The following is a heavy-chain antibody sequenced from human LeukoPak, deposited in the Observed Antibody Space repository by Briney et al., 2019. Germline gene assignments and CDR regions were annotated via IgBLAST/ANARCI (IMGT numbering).Heavy chain of an antibody. CDR2: INHSGST. J-gene: IGHJ6*03. V-gene: IGHV4-34*01. CDR1: GGSFSGYY. CDR3: ARGGGCSSTRWYGHMEV. Sequence: PETLSLTPAVHGGSFSGYYWRGIRQRPGKGLEWSGEINHSGSTNHNPSLKRRVIISVDTAKNQFSLKLSSVTAADTAVYYCARGGGCSSTRWYGHMEVWGKGGTVTVSS. D-gene: IGHD2-2*01.